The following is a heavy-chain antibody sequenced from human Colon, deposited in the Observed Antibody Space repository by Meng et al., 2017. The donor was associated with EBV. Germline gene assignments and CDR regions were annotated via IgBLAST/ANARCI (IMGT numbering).Heavy chain of an antibody. D-gene: IGHD3-10*01. V-gene: IGHV4-34*01. CDR2: IDHRGNT. CDR3: ARRGPSGNFSP. J-gene: IGHJ5*02. CDR1: GGSFRDYY. Sequence: QVQLQQWGAGLLKPSENLSRSCAVYGGSFRDYYWTWIRHPPGKGLEWIGEIDHRGNTKYNPSLKSRVTISLDTSKKQFSLKVSSVTAADSAVYYCARRGPSGNFSPWSQGALVTVSS.